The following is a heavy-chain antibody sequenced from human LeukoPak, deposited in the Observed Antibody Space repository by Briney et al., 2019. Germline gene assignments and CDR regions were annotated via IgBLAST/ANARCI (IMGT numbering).Heavy chain of an antibody. V-gene: IGHV3-23*01. J-gene: IGHJ4*02. CDR3: AKVKWDLLPYFDY. CDR1: GFTLSSYA. D-gene: IGHD1-26*01. CDR2: ISGSGGSK. Sequence: GGSLRLSCAASGFTLSSYAMSWVPHAPGKGLEWVSAISGSGGSKYYADSVKGRFTISRDNSKNTLYLQMNSLGAEDTAVYYCAKVKWDLLPYFDYWGQGTLVTVSS.